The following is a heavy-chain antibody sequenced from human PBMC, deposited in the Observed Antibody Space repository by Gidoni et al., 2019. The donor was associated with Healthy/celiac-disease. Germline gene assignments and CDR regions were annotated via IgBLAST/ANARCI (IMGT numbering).Heavy chain of an antibody. D-gene: IGHD3-22*01. CDR2: RSYDGSNK. CDR3: ARDYYDIIWYFDL. CDR1: GFTFSSYA. V-gene: IGHV3-30-3*01. Sequence: QVQLVEYGGGVVQPGRSLRLSCAASGFTFSSYAMHWVRQAPGKGLEWVAVRSYDGSNKYYADSVKGRFTISRDNSKNTLYLQMNSLRAEDTAVYYCARDYYDIIWYFDLWGRGTLVTVSS. J-gene: IGHJ2*01.